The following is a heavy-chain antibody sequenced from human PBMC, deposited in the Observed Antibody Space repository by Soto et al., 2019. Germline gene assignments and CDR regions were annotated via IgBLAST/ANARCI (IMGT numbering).Heavy chain of an antibody. J-gene: IGHJ6*03. CDR1: GFTFSSYA. Sequence: GGSLRLSCAASGFTFSSYAMSWVRQAPGKGLEWVSAISGSGGSTYYADSVKGRFTISRDNSKNTLYLQMNSLRAEDTAVYYCAKGNRYWNYGVCYYSSYYMDVWGKGTTVTVSS. CDR3: AKGNRYWNYGVCYYSSYYMDV. CDR2: ISGSGGST. D-gene: IGHD1-7*01. V-gene: IGHV3-23*01.